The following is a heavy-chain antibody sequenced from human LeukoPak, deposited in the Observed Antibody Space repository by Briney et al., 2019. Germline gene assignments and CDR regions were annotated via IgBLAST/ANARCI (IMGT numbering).Heavy chain of an antibody. V-gene: IGHV4-59*01. Sequence: SETLSLTCTVSGGSISSYYWSWIRQPPGKGLEWIGYIYYSGSTNYNPSLKSRVTISVDTSKNQFSLKLSSVTAADTAVYYCARRGVSGSSDYWGQGTLVTVSS. J-gene: IGHJ4*02. CDR1: GGSISSYY. D-gene: IGHD1-26*01. CDR3: ARRGVSGSSDY. CDR2: IYYSGST.